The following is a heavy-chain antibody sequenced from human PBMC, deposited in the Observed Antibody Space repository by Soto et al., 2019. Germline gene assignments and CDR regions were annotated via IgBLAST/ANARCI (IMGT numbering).Heavy chain of an antibody. CDR3: TRKRFGMDV. V-gene: IGHV3-7*03. CDR2: IKEDGSEK. Sequence: GGSLRLSCAASGFAFSSSWMSWVRQAPGKGLEWVANIKEDGSEKDYVDPVKGRFTITRDNAKNSLYLQMNNLRAEDTAVYFCTRKRFGMDVWGQGTTVTVSS. CDR1: GFAFSSSW. J-gene: IGHJ6*02.